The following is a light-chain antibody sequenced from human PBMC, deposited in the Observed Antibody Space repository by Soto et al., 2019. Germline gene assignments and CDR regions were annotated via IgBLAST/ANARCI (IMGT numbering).Light chain of an antibody. CDR2: EVS. Sequence: QSVLTQPPSASGSPGQSVTISCTGTSSDGGGYNYVSWYQQHPGKAPKLMIYEVSKRPSGVPDRFSGYKSGNTASLTVSGLQAEDEADYYCSSYAGSNNLGVFGGGNKLTVL. V-gene: IGLV2-8*01. CDR3: SSYAGSNNLGV. J-gene: IGLJ2*01. CDR1: SSDGGGYNY.